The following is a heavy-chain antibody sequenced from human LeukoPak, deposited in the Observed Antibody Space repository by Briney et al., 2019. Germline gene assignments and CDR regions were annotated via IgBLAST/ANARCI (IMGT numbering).Heavy chain of an antibody. CDR2: ISAYNGNT. CDR1: GYTFTSYG. D-gene: IGHD1-26*01. CDR3: ARQLGATSRDY. Sequence: ASVKVSCKASGYTFTSYGISWVRQAPGQGLEWRGWISAYNGNTNYAQKLQGRVTMTTDTSTSTAYMELKRLTPDDTAVYYCARQLGATSRDYWGQGTLVTVSS. J-gene: IGHJ4*02. V-gene: IGHV1-18*01.